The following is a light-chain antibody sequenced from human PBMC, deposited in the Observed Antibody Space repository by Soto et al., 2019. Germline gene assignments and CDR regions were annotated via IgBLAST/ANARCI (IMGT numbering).Light chain of an antibody. J-gene: IGKJ5*01. CDR1: QSVRNN. V-gene: IGKV3-15*01. CDR3: QQYNNWPPIT. Sequence: EIMMTQSPATLSVSPGERVTLSCRASQSVRNNLAWYQQKPGQAPRLLIYYASTRATGIPARFSGSGSGTEFTLTISSLQSEDFGLYYCQQYNNWPPITFGQGTRLEIK. CDR2: YAS.